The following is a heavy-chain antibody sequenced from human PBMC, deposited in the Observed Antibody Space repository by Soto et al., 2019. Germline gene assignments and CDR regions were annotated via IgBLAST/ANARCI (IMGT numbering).Heavy chain of an antibody. CDR2: IDWDDDK. CDR1: GFPLSTSGVR. Sequence: SGPTLVNPTQTLTLTCTFSGFPLSTSGVRVNWIRQPPGKALEWLARIDWDDDKFYSTSLKTRLTISKDTSKNQVVLTMTNMDPVDTATYYCARARDYYYGMDVWGQGTTVTVSS. J-gene: IGHJ6*02. V-gene: IGHV2-70*04. CDR3: ARARDYYYGMDV.